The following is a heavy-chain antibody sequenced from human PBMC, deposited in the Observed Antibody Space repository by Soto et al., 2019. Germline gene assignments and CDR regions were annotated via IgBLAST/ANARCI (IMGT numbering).Heavy chain of an antibody. J-gene: IGHJ4*02. V-gene: IGHV3-72*01. CDR2: IRDRVHSYST. D-gene: IGHD1-20*01. CDR1: GLTFSDHY. Sequence: EVQLVESGGGLVQPGGSLRLSCAVSGLTFSDHYMGWVRQAPGKGLDWVGRIRDRVHSYSTEYAASVKGRFTISRDDSRNSLYLQMNSLKMEHTAVFYCVSLWSVTGSRDYWGRGTLVTVSS. CDR3: VSLWSVTGSRDY.